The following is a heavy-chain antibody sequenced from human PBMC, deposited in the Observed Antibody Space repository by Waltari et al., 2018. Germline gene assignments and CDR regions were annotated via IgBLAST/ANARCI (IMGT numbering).Heavy chain of an antibody. CDR1: GFTFSSYW. Sequence: EVQLVESGGGLVQPGGSLRLSCAASGFTFSSYWMSWVRQAPGKGLGWVANIKQDGSEKYYVDSVKGRFTISRDNAKNSLYLQMNSLRAEDTAVYYCATFWSGYSFDYWGQGTLVTVSS. J-gene: IGHJ4*02. CDR2: IKQDGSEK. D-gene: IGHD3-3*01. V-gene: IGHV3-7*01. CDR3: ATFWSGYSFDY.